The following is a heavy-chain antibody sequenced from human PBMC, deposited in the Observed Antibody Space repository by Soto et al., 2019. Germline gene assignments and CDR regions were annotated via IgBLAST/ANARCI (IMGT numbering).Heavy chain of an antibody. J-gene: IGHJ6*02. V-gene: IGHV1-69*13. D-gene: IGHD3-16*01. Sequence: QVQLVQSGAEVKKPGASVKVSCKASGYTFTSYGISWVRQAPGQGLEWMGGIIPIFGTANYAQKFQGRVTITADESTSTAYMELSSLRSEDTAVYYCARSVGLGGGLSGMDVWGQGTTVTVSS. CDR1: GYTFTSYG. CDR3: ARSVGLGGGLSGMDV. CDR2: IIPIFGTA.